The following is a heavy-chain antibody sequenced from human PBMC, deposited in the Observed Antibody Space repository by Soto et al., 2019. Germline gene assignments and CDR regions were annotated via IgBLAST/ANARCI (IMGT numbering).Heavy chain of an antibody. CDR3: VSGTAIDAEISRGFDP. J-gene: IGHJ5*02. V-gene: IGHV1-2*02. Sequence: QVQPVQSGAEVKKPGASVKISCKASGHTFTGYYIHWVRQSPGQGLEWMGWINHNSGGTDYGQKFQGRVTMTRDTSISTVYIELTRRRYADTAVYYCVSGTAIDAEISRGFDPCGQGTLVTVSS. CDR1: GHTFTGYY. D-gene: IGHD1-26*01. CDR2: INHNSGGT.